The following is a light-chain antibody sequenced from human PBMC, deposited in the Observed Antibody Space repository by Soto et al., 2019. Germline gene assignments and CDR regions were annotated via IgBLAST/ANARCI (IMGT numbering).Light chain of an antibody. CDR3: QHYSSYPYT. V-gene: IGKV1-5*03. CDR1: QSIKSW. J-gene: IGKJ2*01. Sequence: DIQMTQSPSTLSASVGDRVTINCRASQSIKSWLAWYQQKPGKAPKLLIHKASSLQSGVPSRFSGSASGTEFTLTISSLQPDDSATYYCQHYSSYPYTFGQGTKLEIK. CDR2: KAS.